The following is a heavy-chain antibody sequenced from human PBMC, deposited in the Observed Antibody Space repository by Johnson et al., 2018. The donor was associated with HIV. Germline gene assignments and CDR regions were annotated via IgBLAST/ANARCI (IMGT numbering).Heavy chain of an antibody. CDR1: GFTVSSNY. CDR3: ARDPAHVFDI. V-gene: IGHV3-53*01. J-gene: IGHJ3*02. CDR2: IYNSGST. Sequence: VQLVESGGGLIQPGGSLRLSCAASGFTVSSNYMSWVRQAPGKGLEWVSVIYNSGSTYYADSVKGRFTISRDNSKNTLYLQMNSLRVEDTAVYYCARDPAHVFDIWGQGTMVTVSS.